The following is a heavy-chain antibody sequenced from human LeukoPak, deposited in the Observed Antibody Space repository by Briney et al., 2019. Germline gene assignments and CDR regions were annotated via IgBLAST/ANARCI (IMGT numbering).Heavy chain of an antibody. D-gene: IGHD3-16*01. CDR1: GGSITSDSYY. CDR2: IYASGNT. V-gene: IGHV4-61*02. J-gene: IGHJ3*02. Sequence: SETLSLTCTVSGGSITSDSYYWGWVRQPAGMRLEWIGRIYASGNTNYNPSLKSRVTISVDTSMNQFFLKLNSVTAADTAVYYCARKGELGDAFDIWGQGTMVTVPS. CDR3: ARKGELGDAFDI.